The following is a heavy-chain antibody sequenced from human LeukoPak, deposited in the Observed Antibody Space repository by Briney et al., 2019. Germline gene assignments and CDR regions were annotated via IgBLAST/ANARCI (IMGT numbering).Heavy chain of an antibody. J-gene: IGHJ6*03. V-gene: IGHV1-2*02. CDR2: MNPNSGGT. Sequence: ASVKVSCKASGYTFTSYDINWVRQATGQGLEWMGWMNPNSGGTNYAQKFQGRVTMTRDTSISTAYMELSRLRSDDTAVYYCARDYGSGSYYNHYYYYMDVWGKGTTVTVSS. CDR3: ARDYGSGSYYNHYYYYMDV. D-gene: IGHD3-10*01. CDR1: GYTFTSYD.